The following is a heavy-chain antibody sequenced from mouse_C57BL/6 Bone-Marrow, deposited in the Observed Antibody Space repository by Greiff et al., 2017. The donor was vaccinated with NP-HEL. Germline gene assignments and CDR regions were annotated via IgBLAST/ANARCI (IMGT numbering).Heavy chain of an antibody. CDR3: ARGHYYGSSYDWFAY. CDR2: IYPRDGST. D-gene: IGHD1-1*01. J-gene: IGHJ3*01. V-gene: IGHV1-78*01. Sequence: VKLMESDAELVKPGASVKISCKVSGYTFTDHTIHWMKQRPEPGLEWIGYIYPRDGSTKYNEQFKGKATLTADKSSSTAYMQLNSLTSEDSAVYVCARGHYYGSSYDWFAYWGQGTLVTVSA. CDR1: GYTFTDHT.